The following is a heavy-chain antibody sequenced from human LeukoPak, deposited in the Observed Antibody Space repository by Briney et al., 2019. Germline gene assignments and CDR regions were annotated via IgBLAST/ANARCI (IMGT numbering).Heavy chain of an antibody. D-gene: IGHD3-10*01. CDR1: GDTFSNYA. V-gene: IGHV1-69*13. J-gene: IGHJ6*03. CDR3: ARSHYNSYRDNGPHYYYYTDV. CDR2: MIPIFSTT. Sequence: SVTVSCKASGDTFSNYAISWVRQAPGQGLEWMGGMIPIFSTTNYAQKFQGRVTITADESTNTAYIELSSLRSEDTAAYSRARSHYNSYRDNGPHYYYYTDVWGKGTTVTVSS.